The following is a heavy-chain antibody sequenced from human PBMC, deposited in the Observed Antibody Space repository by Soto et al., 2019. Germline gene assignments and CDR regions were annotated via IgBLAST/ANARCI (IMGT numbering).Heavy chain of an antibody. CDR2: IIPIFGTA. D-gene: IGHD2-2*01. J-gene: IGHJ5*02. V-gene: IGHV1-69*12. CDR3: ARYTFPPLRCISTSCFGGWFDP. CDR1: GGTFSSYA. Sequence: QVQLVQSGAEVKKPGSSVKVSCKASGGTFSSYAISWVRQAPGQGLEWMGGIIPIFGTANYAQKFQGRVKITADESTSTAYMELSSLSSEDTAVYYCARYTFPPLRCISTSCFGGWFDPWGQGTLVTVSS.